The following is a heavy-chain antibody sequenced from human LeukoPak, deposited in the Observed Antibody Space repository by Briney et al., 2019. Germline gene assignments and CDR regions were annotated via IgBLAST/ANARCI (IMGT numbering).Heavy chain of an antibody. V-gene: IGHV5-51*01. D-gene: IGHD6-13*01. Sequence: GAALEISWKGSGSSFASYWIGGGRQMGGKGLEWRGIIYPGDSDTRYSPSFQGQVTISADKSISTAYLQWSSLKASDTAMYYCARQFPAARNWGQGTLVTVSS. CDR3: ARQFPAARN. CDR1: GSSFASYW. J-gene: IGHJ4*02. CDR2: IYPGDSDT.